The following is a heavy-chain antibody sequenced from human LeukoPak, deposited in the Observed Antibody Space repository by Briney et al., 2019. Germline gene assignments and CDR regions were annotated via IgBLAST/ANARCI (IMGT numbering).Heavy chain of an antibody. D-gene: IGHD6-13*01. J-gene: IGHJ4*02. V-gene: IGHV3-33*01. Sequence: GGSLRLSCASSGFTFSSHGSYWVRQAPGKGLEWVAVIWYDGSKKYYADSVKGRSTISRDNSKNTLYLEMNSLRAEDTAVYYCARDVSYNSLDYWGQGTLVTVSS. CDR3: ARDVSYNSLDY. CDR1: GFTFSSHG. CDR2: IWYDGSKK.